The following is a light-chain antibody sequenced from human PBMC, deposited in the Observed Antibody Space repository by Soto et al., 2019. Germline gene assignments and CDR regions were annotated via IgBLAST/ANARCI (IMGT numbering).Light chain of an antibody. CDR3: QQRNT. CDR2: DAS. Sequence: EFVLTQSSATLSLSPGKRATLSCRASQSVSSYVAWYQQKPGQAPRLVIYDASTRATGVPPRFSGSASGTDFTLTISSLEPEDFAVYYCQQRNTFGQGTRLEI. J-gene: IGKJ5*01. V-gene: IGKV3-11*01. CDR1: QSVSSY.